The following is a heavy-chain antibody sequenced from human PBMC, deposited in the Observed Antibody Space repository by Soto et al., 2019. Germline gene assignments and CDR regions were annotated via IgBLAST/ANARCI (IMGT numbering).Heavy chain of an antibody. J-gene: IGHJ4*02. Sequence: GGSLRLSCAASGFTFSSYGMHWVRQAPGKGLEWVAVIWYDGSNKYYADSVKGRFTISRDNAKNSLYLQMNSLRAEDTAVYYCARDPYSSSWLNFDYWGQGTLVTVSS. CDR3: ARDPYSSSWLNFDY. CDR2: IWYDGSNK. V-gene: IGHV3-33*01. CDR1: GFTFSSYG. D-gene: IGHD6-13*01.